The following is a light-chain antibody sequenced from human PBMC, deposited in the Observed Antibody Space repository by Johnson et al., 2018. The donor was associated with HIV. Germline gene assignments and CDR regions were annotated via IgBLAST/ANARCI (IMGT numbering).Light chain of an antibody. Sequence: HSVLTQPPSVSAAPGQKVTISCSGSSSNIGNNYVSWYQQLPGTAPKLLIYDNNKRPSGIPDRFSGSKSGTSATLGITGLQTGDEADYYCGTWDSSLSAAGVFGTGTKVTVI. V-gene: IGLV1-51*01. CDR3: GTWDSSLSAAGV. CDR1: SSNIGNNY. CDR2: DNN. J-gene: IGLJ1*01.